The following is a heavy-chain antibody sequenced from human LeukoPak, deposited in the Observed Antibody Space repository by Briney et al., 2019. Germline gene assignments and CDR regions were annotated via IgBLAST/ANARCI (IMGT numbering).Heavy chain of an antibody. J-gene: IGHJ4*02. CDR1: GFTFRNYA. CDR3: AKTRVWRFDY. CDR2: ISDSSA. D-gene: IGHD3-3*01. V-gene: IGHV3-23*01. Sequence: SGGSLRLSCAASGFTFRNYAMIWVRQAPGKGLEWVSAISDSSAYYADSVKGRFTISRDISKNTLYLQMNSLRAEDTAVYYCAKTRVWRFDYWGQGTLVTVSS.